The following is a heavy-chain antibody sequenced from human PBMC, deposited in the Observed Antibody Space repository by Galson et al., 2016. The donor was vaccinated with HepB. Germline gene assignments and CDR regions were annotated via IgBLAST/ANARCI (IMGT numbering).Heavy chain of an antibody. CDR3: TKDMEKQQLVSLNVDY. D-gene: IGHD6-6*01. V-gene: IGHV3-30*18. CDR1: GFSFSNYG. J-gene: IGHJ4*02. Sequence: SLRLSCAASGFSFSNYGVHWVRQAPGKGLEWVAVISYYGGHKNYADSVKGRFTISRDNWKNTLYLQMNSLRAEDTAVYFCTKDMEKQQLVSLNVDYWGQGTSVTVSA. CDR2: ISYYGGHK.